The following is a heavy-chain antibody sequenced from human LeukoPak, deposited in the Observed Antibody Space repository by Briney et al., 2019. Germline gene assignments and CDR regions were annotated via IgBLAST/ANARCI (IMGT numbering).Heavy chain of an antibody. CDR2: IYPGDSDT. D-gene: IGHD3-22*01. Sequence: GESLKISCKGSGYSFTSYWIGWVRQMPGKGLEWMGIIYPGDSDTRYSPSFQGQVTISADKSISTAYLQWSSLKASDTAMYYCARQGYDSSGYYYSYYYYMDVWGKGTTVTVSS. V-gene: IGHV5-51*01. J-gene: IGHJ6*03. CDR3: ARQGYDSSGYYYSYYYYMDV. CDR1: GYSFTSYW.